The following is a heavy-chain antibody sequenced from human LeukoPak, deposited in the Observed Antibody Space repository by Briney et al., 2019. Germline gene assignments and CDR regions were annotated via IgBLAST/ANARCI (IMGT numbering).Heavy chain of an antibody. V-gene: IGHV4-59*01. CDR2: IYYSGNT. CDR3: ARRGYFDY. CDR1: GGSISNYY. Sequence: ASETLSLTCTVSGGSISNYYWSWIRQTPGRGLEWIGYIYYSGNTNYNPSLKSRVTISVDTSKNQFSLKLSSVTAADTAVYYCARRGYFDYWGLGTLVAVSS. J-gene: IGHJ4*02.